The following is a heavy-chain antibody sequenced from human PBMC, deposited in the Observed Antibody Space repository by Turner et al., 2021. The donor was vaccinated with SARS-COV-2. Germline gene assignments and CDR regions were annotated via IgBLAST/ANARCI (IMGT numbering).Heavy chain of an antibody. CDR3: ARWTSYYYDNSGYYQAQFDY. D-gene: IGHD3-22*01. CDR2: ISSSSSYI. Sequence: EVQRVESGGGLVKPGGSLRLSCAASGFIFSSYSMNWVRQAPGKGLEWVSSISSSSSYIYYADSLKGRFTISRDNAKNSLYLQMNSLRAEDTAVYYCARWTSYYYDNSGYYQAQFDYWGQGTLVTVSS. V-gene: IGHV3-21*01. CDR1: GFIFSSYS. J-gene: IGHJ4*02.